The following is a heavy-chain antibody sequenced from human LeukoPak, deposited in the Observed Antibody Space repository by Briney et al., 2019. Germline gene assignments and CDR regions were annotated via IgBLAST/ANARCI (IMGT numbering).Heavy chain of an antibody. J-gene: IGHJ3*02. CDR2: INPNSGVT. D-gene: IGHD2-8*01. V-gene: IGHV1-2*02. Sequence: GASVKVSCKASGYTFTGYYKHWVRQAPGQGLEWMGWINPNSGVTNYAQKFQGRVTLTRDTSISTAYMELSRLTSDDTAVYYCAREEVNGPSPIDIWGQGTMVTVSS. CDR3: AREEVNGPSPIDI. CDR1: GYTFTGYY.